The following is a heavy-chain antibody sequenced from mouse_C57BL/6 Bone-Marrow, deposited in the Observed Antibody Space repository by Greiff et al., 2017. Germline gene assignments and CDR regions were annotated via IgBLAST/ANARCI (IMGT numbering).Heavy chain of an antibody. CDR3: ARLYYGSWYFDV. CDR2: ISDGGSYT. J-gene: IGHJ1*03. CDR1: GFTFSSYA. V-gene: IGHV5-4*01. D-gene: IGHD1-1*01. Sequence: VQGVESGGGLVKPGGSLKLSCAASGFTFSSYAMSWVRQTPEKRLEWVATISDGGSYTYYPDNVKGRFTISRDNAKNNLYLQMSHLKSEDTAMYYCARLYYGSWYFDVWGTGTTVTVSS.